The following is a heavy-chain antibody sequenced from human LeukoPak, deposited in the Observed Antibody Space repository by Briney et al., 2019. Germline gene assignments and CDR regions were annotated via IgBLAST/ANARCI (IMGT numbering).Heavy chain of an antibody. CDR2: ISPYNGNT. CDR1: GYTFTSYI. J-gene: IGHJ4*02. CDR3: ARAVDYHDSSGYYYPIDH. Sequence: ASVKVSCTTSGYTFTSYIITWVRQAPGQGLEWMGWISPYNGNTNYLQKYQGRVTMSTDTSTTTAYMDLRNLKFDDTAVYYCARAVDYHDSSGYYYPIDHWGQGTLVTVSS. V-gene: IGHV1-18*01. D-gene: IGHD3-22*01.